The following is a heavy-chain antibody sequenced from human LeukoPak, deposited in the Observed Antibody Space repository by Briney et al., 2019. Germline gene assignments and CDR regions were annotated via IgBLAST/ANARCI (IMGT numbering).Heavy chain of an antibody. Sequence: SDTLSLTCTVSGGSISSYYWSWIRQPPGKGLEWIGYIYYSGSTNYNPSLKSRVTISVDTSKNQFSLKLSSVTAADTAVYYCARRVVGAILDYWGQGTLVTVSS. D-gene: IGHD1-26*01. CDR2: IYYSGST. CDR1: GGSISSYY. J-gene: IGHJ4*02. V-gene: IGHV4-59*08. CDR3: ARRVVGAILDY.